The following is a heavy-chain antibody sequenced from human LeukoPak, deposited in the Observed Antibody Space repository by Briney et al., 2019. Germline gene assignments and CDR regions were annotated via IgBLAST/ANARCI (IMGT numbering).Heavy chain of an antibody. CDR3: ATLRPRQQLVVDH. Sequence: GGCLSLSRAASRLTFSSYEMHWVRRAAGKGREAFSYISSSGSTMYCADSVKGRFTISRDNAKNSLYLQMSSLRAEDTAVYYGATLRPRQQLVVDHWGQGTLVTVSS. V-gene: IGHV3-48*03. CDR2: ISSSGSTM. J-gene: IGHJ4*02. CDR1: RLTFSSYE. D-gene: IGHD6-13*01.